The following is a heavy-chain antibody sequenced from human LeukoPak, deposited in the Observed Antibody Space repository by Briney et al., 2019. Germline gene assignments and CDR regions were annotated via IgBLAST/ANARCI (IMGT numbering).Heavy chain of an antibody. CDR3: AREIRRYCSGGSCLNWFDP. CDR2: IYTSGST. Sequence: SQTLSLTCTVSGGSISSGSYYWSWIRQPAGKGLEWIGRIYTSGSTNYNPSLKSRVTISVDTSKNQFSLKLSSVTAADTAVYYCAREIRRYCSGGSCLNWFDPWGQGTLVTVSS. D-gene: IGHD2-15*01. J-gene: IGHJ5*02. V-gene: IGHV4-61*02. CDR1: GGSISSGSYY.